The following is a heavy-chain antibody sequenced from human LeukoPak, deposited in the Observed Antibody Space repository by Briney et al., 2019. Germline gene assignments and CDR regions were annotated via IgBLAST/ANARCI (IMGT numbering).Heavy chain of an antibody. Sequence: SGTLSPTCAVSGDSIGSSNWWSWVRQPPGKGLEWIGEISHSGSTNYNPSLKRRVTISIDKSKNQFSPTLSAVTAADTAVYYRARAIVVVPANDRYWFDPWGRGTLVTVSS. CDR3: ARAIVVVPANDRYWFDP. V-gene: IGHV4-4*02. J-gene: IGHJ5*02. CDR1: GDSIGSSNW. D-gene: IGHD2-2*01. CDR2: ISHSGST.